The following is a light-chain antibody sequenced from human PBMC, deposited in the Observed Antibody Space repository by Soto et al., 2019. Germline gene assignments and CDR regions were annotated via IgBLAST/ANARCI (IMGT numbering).Light chain of an antibody. Sequence: QSALTQPASVSGSPGQSITISCTGSSSDIGGYDYVSWYQQHPGKVPKLMIFDVSRRPSGVSNRFSGSKSGNTASLTISGLQAEDEGDYYCSSYTTSNTVIFGGGTQLTVL. J-gene: IGLJ2*01. CDR3: SSYTTSNTVI. CDR1: SSDIGGYDY. CDR2: DVS. V-gene: IGLV2-14*03.